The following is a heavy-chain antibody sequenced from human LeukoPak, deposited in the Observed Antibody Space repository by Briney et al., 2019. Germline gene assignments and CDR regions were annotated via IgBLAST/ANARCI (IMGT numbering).Heavy chain of an antibody. CDR3: ASQFLLPFVY. Sequence: SVRVSCKAPGDTFGSYAISWVRRAHGHGLEWMGRTIPILGIAKYAQKFQGRLTITADTSTSTAYMQLTNLRSDDTAVYYCASQFLLPFVYWGRGTLLTVSS. J-gene: IGHJ4*02. CDR2: TIPILGIA. CDR1: GDTFGSYA. D-gene: IGHD3-22*01. V-gene: IGHV1-69*04.